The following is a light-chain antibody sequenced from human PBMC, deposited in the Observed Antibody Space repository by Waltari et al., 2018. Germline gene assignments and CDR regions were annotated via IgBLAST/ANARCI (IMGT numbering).Light chain of an antibody. J-gene: IGLJ2*01. CDR2: DTT. CDR3: LLSYSGAEVV. V-gene: IGLV7-46*01. CDR1: SGGVTSGHY. Sequence: QAVVTQEPSLTVSPGGTVTLTCASTSGGVTSGHYPCWFQQKAGQAPKTLIYDTTNRLSWTPARFSGSLLGGKAALTLSGAQPEDEADYYCLLSYSGAEVVFGGGTKLTVL.